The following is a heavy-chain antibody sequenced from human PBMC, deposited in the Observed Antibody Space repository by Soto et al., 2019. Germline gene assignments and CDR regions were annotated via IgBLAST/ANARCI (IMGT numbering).Heavy chain of an antibody. CDR1: GFTFSSYG. CDR3: GAGQYFSDY. V-gene: IGHV3-30*03. Sequence: QVQLVESGGGVVQPGRSLRLSCVASGFTFSSYGMLWVRQAPGKGLEWVALISYDGSDKYYADSVKGRFTISRDNSKNTLYLQMNSLRVEDTAVYYCGAGQYFSDYWGQGTLVTVSS. J-gene: IGHJ4*02. D-gene: IGHD6-13*01. CDR2: ISYDGSDK.